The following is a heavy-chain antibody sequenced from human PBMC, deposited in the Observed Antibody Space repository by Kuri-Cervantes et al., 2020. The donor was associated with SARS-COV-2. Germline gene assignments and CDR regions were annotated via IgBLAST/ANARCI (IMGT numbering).Heavy chain of an antibody. Sequence: ASVKVSCKVSGYTLTELSMHWVRQAPGQGLEWMGWINPNSGGTNYAQKFQGRVTMTRDTSISTAYMELSRLRSDDTAVYYCAREPREYYYDSSGTIRTEESYVDYWGQGTLVTVSS. CDR1: GYTLTELS. D-gene: IGHD3-22*01. CDR2: INPNSGGT. CDR3: AREPREYYYDSSGTIRTEESYVDY. V-gene: IGHV1-2*02. J-gene: IGHJ4*02.